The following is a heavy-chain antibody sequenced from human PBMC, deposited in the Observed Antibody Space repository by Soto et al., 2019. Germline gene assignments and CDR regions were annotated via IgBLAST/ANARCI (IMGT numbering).Heavy chain of an antibody. V-gene: IGHV4-4*02. CDR2: IYHSGST. Sequence: SETRSLTCAVSGGSISRSNWWRWVRQPPGKGLEWIGEIYHSGSTNYNPSLKSRVTISVDKSKNQFSLKLSSVTAADTAVYYCASVRGGYYYAMDVRGQGTTVTVSS. CDR3: ASVRGGYYYAMDV. J-gene: IGHJ6*02. CDR1: GGSISRSNW. D-gene: IGHD3-10*02.